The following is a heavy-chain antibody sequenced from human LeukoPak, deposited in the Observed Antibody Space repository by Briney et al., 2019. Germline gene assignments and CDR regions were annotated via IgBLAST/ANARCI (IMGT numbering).Heavy chain of an antibody. CDR1: GFTFSSYA. D-gene: IGHD1-26*01. V-gene: IGHV3-30*04. CDR2: ISYDGSNK. CDR3: ASGGSYYYYYMDV. Sequence: PGGSLRLSCAASGFTFSSYAMHWVRQAPGKGLEWVAVISYDGSNKYYADSVKGRFTISRDNSKNTLYLQMNSLRAEDTAVYYCASGGSYYYYYMDVWGKGTTVTVSS. J-gene: IGHJ6*03.